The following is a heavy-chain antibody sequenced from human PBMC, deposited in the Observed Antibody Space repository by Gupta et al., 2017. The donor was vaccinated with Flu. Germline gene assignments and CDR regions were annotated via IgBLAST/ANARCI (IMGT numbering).Heavy chain of an antibody. Sequence: APGQGLEWMGRINPNSGGTYYAQKFQGRVTMTRDTSITTAYMELSSLKSDDTAVYFCARSCGDLSCPLQMDYWGQGALVTVSS. CDR3: ARSCGDLSCPLQMDY. CDR2: INPNSGGT. J-gene: IGHJ4*02. D-gene: IGHD2-21*01. V-gene: IGHV1-2*06.